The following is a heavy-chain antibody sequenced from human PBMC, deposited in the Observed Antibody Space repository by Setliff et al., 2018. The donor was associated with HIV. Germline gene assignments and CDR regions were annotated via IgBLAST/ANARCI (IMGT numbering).Heavy chain of an antibody. CDR1: GGSISSHY. D-gene: IGHD4-17*01. Sequence: SETLSLTCTVSGGSISSHYWSWIRQPPGKGLEWIGSIYYSGSTNYNPSLKSRVTISVDTSKNQFALKLSSVTAADTAVYYCARGGMTTVVTPGNYFDYWGQGTLVTVSS. CDR3: ARGGMTTVVTPGNYFDY. V-gene: IGHV4-59*11. CDR2: IYYSGST. J-gene: IGHJ4*02.